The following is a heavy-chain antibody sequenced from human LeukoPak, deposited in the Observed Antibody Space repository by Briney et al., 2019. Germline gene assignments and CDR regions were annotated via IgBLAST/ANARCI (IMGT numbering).Heavy chain of an antibody. V-gene: IGHV3-23*01. Sequence: GASLRLSCAASGFTFSSYAMSWVRQAPGKGLEWVSAISGSGGSTYYADSVKGRFTISRDNSKNTLYLQMNSLRAEDTAVYYCAKEGYCSSTSCYRAPRYFDLWGRGTLVTVSS. D-gene: IGHD2-2*01. CDR1: GFTFSSYA. CDR3: AKEGYCSSTSCYRAPRYFDL. CDR2: ISGSGGST. J-gene: IGHJ2*01.